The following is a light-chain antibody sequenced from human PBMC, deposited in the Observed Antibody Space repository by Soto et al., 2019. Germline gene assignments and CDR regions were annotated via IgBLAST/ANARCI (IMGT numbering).Light chain of an antibody. CDR3: GSDEWT. CDR1: QSIRSPF. V-gene: IGKV3-20*01. Sequence: EIMLTQSPATLSLSPGERATLSCRASQSIRSPFLAWYQQKPGQAPRLFIHGASSRATGIPDRFSGSGSGTDFTLTISRLEPEDFAVYYCGSDEWTFGQGTKVE. CDR2: GAS. J-gene: IGKJ1*01.